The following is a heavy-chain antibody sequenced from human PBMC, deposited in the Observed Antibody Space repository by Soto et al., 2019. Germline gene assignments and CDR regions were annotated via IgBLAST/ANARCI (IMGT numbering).Heavy chain of an antibody. V-gene: IGHV4-30-2*01. CDR3: ARAVAPYLGTWFDP. J-gene: IGHJ5*02. D-gene: IGHD3-16*01. Sequence: SETLSLTCTVPGGSITSGNSYSWSWIRQPPGKGLEWIGSISRSGSTSYNPSLKGRVTMSVDKSKNQFSLKLSSVTAADTAVYYWARAVAPYLGTWFDPWGQGTLVTVSS. CDR1: GGSITSGNSYS. CDR2: ISRSGST.